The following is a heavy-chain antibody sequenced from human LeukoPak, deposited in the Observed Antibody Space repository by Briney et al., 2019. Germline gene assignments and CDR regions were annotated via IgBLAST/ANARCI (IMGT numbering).Heavy chain of an antibody. CDR1: GGSFSGYY. CDR3: ARAGHCGGDCYYLDY. D-gene: IGHD2-21*02. Sequence: SETLSLTCAVDGGSFSGYYWSWIRQPPGKGLEWIGEINHSGSTNYNPSLKSRVTISVDTSKNQFSLKLSSVTAADTAVYYCARAGHCGGDCYYLDYWGQGTLVTVSS. CDR2: INHSGST. V-gene: IGHV4-34*01. J-gene: IGHJ4*02.